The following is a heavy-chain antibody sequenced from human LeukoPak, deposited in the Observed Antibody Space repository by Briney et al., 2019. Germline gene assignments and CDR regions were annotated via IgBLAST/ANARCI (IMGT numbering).Heavy chain of an antibody. J-gene: IGHJ6*03. V-gene: IGHV3-73*01. Sequence: PGGSLRLSCAASGFTFSGSAMHWVRQASGKGLEWVGRIRSKANSYATAYAASVKGRFTISRDDSKNTAYLQMNSLKTEDTAVYYCTRQTVAGAYYYYMDVWGKGTTVTVSS. CDR2: IRSKANSYAT. D-gene: IGHD6-19*01. CDR1: GFTFSGSA. CDR3: TRQTVAGAYYYYMDV.